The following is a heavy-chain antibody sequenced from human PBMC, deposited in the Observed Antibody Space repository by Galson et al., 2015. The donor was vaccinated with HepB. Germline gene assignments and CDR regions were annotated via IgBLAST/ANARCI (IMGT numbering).Heavy chain of an antibody. CDR3: AKERSQSYSDC. J-gene: IGHJ4*02. CDR2: ISGEARRA. CDR1: GFTFSSPA. Sequence: SLRLSCAASGFTFSSPAMSWVRQTQGKGLEWVPAISGEARRAYYADSVKGRFTIPRDHSTNTLYLQMNSLGVEDTAIYYCAKERSQSYSDCWGQGALVTVSS. D-gene: IGHD3-10*01. V-gene: IGHV3-23*01.